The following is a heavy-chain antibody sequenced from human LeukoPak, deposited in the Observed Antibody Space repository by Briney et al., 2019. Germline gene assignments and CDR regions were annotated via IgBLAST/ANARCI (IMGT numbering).Heavy chain of an antibody. J-gene: IGHJ4*02. D-gene: IGHD3-22*01. V-gene: IGHV3-48*03. Sequence: GGSLRLSCAASGFTFSSYEMNWVRQAPGKGLEWVSYISSSGSGIYYADSVKGRFTISRDNAKNSLYLQMNSLRAEDTAVYYCARGSAYYYDSSGFDYWGQGTLVTVSS. CDR1: GFTFSSYE. CDR2: ISSSGSGI. CDR3: ARGSAYYYDSSGFDY.